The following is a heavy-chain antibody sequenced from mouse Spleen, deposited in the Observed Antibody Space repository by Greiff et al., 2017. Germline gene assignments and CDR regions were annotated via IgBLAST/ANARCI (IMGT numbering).Heavy chain of an antibody. V-gene: IGHV1-55*01. D-gene: IGHD1-2*01. J-gene: IGHJ4*01. CDR3: ARITTATEGYAMDY. CDR2: IYPGSGST. Sequence: QVQLKQPGAELVKPGASVKMSCKASGYTFTSYWITWVKQRPGQGLEWIGDIYPGSGSTNYNEKFKSKATLTVDTSSSTAYMQLSSLTSEDSAVYYCARITTATEGYAMDYWGQGTSVTVSS. CDR1: GYTFTSYW.